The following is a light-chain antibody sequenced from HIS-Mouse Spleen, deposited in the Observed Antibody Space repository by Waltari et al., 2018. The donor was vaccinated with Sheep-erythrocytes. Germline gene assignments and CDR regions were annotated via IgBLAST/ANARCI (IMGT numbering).Light chain of an antibody. CDR1: SSDVGGSNY. V-gene: IGLV2-11*01. CDR3: CSYAGSYTVV. CDR2: DVS. Sequence: QSALTQPRSVSGSPGQSVTISCTGTSSDVGGSNYVSWYQQHPGKAPKLMIYDVSKRPSGVPDRLSGSKSGNTASLTISGLQAEDEADYYCCSYAGSYTVVFGGGTKLTVL. J-gene: IGLJ2*01.